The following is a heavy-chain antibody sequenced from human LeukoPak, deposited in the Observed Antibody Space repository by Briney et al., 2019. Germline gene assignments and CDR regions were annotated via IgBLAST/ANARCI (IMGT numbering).Heavy chain of an antibody. V-gene: IGHV3-30*02. CDR2: IRYDGSNK. J-gene: IGHJ4*02. CDR1: GLTFSSYG. D-gene: IGHD1-26*01. CDR3: AKDPVGATVFDY. Sequence: GGSLRLSCAASGLTFSSYGMHWVRQAPGKGLEGVAFIRYDGSNKYYADSVKGRFTISRDNSKNTLDLQMNSLRAEDTAVYYCAKDPVGATVFDYWGQGTLVSVAS.